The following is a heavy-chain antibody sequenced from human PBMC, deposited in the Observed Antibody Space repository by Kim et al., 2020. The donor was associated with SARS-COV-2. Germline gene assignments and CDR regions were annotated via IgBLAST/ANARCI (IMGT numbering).Heavy chain of an antibody. J-gene: IGHJ6*02. V-gene: IGHV4-34*01. D-gene: IGHD3-22*01. Sequence: SLKRRVTISVDTSKRQFSLNLSSVTAADTAVYYCTRRPSGYLYYNYYGMDVWGQGTTVTVSS. CDR3: TRRPSGYLYYNYYGMDV.